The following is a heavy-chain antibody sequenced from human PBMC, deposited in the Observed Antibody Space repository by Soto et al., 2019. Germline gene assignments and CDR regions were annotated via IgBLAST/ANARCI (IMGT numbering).Heavy chain of an antibody. Sequence: QVQLVESGGGLVKPGGSLRLSCAASGFTFSDYYMSWLRQAPGKGLEWVSYISSSSSYTNYADSVKGRFTISSDNAKNSLYLQMNSLRAEDTAVYYCARGRRYNWNHALSYWGQGTLVTVSS. D-gene: IGHD1-20*01. V-gene: IGHV3-11*06. CDR1: GFTFSDYY. CDR3: ARGRRYNWNHALSY. CDR2: ISSSSSYT. J-gene: IGHJ4*02.